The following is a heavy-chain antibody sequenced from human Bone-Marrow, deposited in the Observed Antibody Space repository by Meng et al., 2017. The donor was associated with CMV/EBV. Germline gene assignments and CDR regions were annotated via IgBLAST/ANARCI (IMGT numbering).Heavy chain of an antibody. J-gene: IGHJ6*01. Sequence: GGSLRLSCVASGFTFSDYYMSWIRQAPGKGLEWVSYISYSGETMDYVESVRGRFTISRDNAENSLFLQMNSLTVDDSAVYYCARGHYGMDVWGPGTTVTGSS. CDR2: ISYSGETM. V-gene: IGHV3-11*01. CDR1: GFTFSDYY. CDR3: ARGHYGMDV.